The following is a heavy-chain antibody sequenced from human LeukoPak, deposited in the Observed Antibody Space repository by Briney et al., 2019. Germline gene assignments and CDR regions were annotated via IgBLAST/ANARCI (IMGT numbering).Heavy chain of an antibody. CDR1: GITLSNYG. J-gene: IGHJ4*02. CDR3: AKRGVVIRVILVGFHKEAYYFDS. V-gene: IGHV3-23*01. Sequence: GGSLRLSCAVSGITLSNYGMSWVRQAPGKGPEWVAGLGGSGGTTNYADSVKGRFTISRDNRKNTLYLQMNSLRAEDTAVYFCAKRGVVIRVILVGFHKEAYYFDSWGQGALVTVSS. CDR2: LGGSGGTT. D-gene: IGHD3-22*01.